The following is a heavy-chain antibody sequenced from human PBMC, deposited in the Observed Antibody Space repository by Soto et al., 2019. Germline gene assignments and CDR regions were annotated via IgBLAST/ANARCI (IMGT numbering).Heavy chain of an antibody. CDR3: TKGAERTVQRFLDWVCGH. CDR1: GFTFSSYS. D-gene: IGHD3-9*01. J-gene: IGHJ4*02. V-gene: IGHV3-21*04. CDR2: ISSSSSYI. Sequence: GGSLRLSCAASGFTFSSYSMNWVRQAPGKGLEWVSSISSSSSYIYYADSVKGRFTISRDNAKNSLYLQWNSLQASDTATYYCTKGAERTVQRFLDWVCGHWGQGTPVTVSS.